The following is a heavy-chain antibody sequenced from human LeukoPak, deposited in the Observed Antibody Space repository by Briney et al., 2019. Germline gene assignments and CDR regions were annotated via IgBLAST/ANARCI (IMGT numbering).Heavy chain of an antibody. CDR1: GGSLSGYY. Sequence: SETLSLTCAVYGGSLSGYYWSWIRQPPGKGLEWIGEINHSGSTNYNPSLKSRVTISVDTSKNQFSLKLSSVTAADTAVYYCARDLHYYDSSGPSFDYWGQGTLVTVSS. J-gene: IGHJ4*02. CDR3: ARDLHYYDSSGPSFDY. V-gene: IGHV4-34*01. CDR2: INHSGST. D-gene: IGHD3-22*01.